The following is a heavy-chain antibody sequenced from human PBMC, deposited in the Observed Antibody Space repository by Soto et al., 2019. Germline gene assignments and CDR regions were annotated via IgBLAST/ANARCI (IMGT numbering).Heavy chain of an antibody. D-gene: IGHD6-19*01. CDR1: GGSISKSHW. Sequence: QVQLQESGPGLVRPSGTLSVTCGVSGGSISKSHWWSWVRQLPGKGLEWIGEIYQTGSTNHNPSLMSRVTISVDKAKNQFSLYLSSVPAADTAVDFCARVGSGWSFDYWGQGTLVTVSS. CDR3: ARVGSGWSFDY. V-gene: IGHV4-4*02. CDR2: IYQTGST. J-gene: IGHJ4*02.